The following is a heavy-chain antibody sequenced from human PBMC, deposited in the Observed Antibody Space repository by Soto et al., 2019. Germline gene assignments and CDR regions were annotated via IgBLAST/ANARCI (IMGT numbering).Heavy chain of an antibody. D-gene: IGHD3-16*02. J-gene: IGHJ4*02. Sequence: VPLLESGGGLVQPGGSLRLSCAASGFTFSSYAMSWVRQAPGKGLEWVSAISGSGGSTYYADSVKGRFTISRDNSKNTLYLQMNSLRAEDTAVYYCAKDLSGGVIASAFDYWGQGTLVTVSS. V-gene: IGHV3-23*01. CDR1: GFTFSSYA. CDR3: AKDLSGGVIASAFDY. CDR2: ISGSGGST.